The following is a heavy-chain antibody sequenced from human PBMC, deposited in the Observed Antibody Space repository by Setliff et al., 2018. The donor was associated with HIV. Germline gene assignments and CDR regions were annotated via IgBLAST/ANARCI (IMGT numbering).Heavy chain of an antibody. J-gene: IGHJ4*02. Sequence: PGGSLRLSCVASGFNFNDYSMHWVRQTPGKGLEWVGDIDYRTNIASYADAVRGRFTISRDNADNSLFLQMNGLRAEDTALYFCARGSWAGYESGGYYHFDFWGQGTLVTVSS. CDR1: GFNFNDYS. CDR3: ARGSWAGYESGGYYHFDF. CDR2: IDYRTNIA. V-gene: IGHV3-48*01. D-gene: IGHD3-22*01.